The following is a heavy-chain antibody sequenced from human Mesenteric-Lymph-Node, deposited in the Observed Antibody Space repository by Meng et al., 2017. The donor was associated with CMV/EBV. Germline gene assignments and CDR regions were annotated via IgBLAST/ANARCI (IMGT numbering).Heavy chain of an antibody. D-gene: IGHD1-1*01. CDR3: ARERQHDLDNWFDP. Sequence: SGCSVSSGSYYWSWIRQPPGQGLEWIGYIYYSGSTNYNPSLKSRVTISVDTSKNQFSLKLSSVTAADTAVYYCARERQHDLDNWFDPWGQGTLVTVSS. CDR2: IYYSGST. J-gene: IGHJ5*02. V-gene: IGHV4-61*01. CDR1: GCSVSSGSYY.